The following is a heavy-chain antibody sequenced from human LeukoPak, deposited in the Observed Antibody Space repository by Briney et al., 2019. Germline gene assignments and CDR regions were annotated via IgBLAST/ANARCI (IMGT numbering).Heavy chain of an antibody. CDR1: GGTFSSHA. CDR3: ARAVYCSSTSCKYYFDY. CDR2: IIPIFGTA. Sequence: ASVKVSCKASGGTFSSHAISWVRQAPGQGLEWMGGIIPIFGTANYAQKFQGRVTITTDESTSTAYMELSSPRSEDTAVYYCARAVYCSSTSCKYYFDYWGQGTLVTVSS. D-gene: IGHD2-2*01. J-gene: IGHJ4*02. V-gene: IGHV1-69*05.